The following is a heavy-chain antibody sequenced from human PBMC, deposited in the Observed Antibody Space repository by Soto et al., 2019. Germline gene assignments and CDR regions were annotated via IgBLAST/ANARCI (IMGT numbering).Heavy chain of an antibody. Sequence: QIQLVQSGAEVKKPGASVKVSCKASGYTFSTYGLSWVRQAPGQGLEWMGWIDTDTGNTKSAQQFQDRVTMTTDTSTSTAYMELRSRRSDDTALYYCTRDPGIAAPGRGLGDYWGQGTLVTVSS. V-gene: IGHV1-18*01. CDR2: IDTDTGNT. J-gene: IGHJ4*02. CDR1: GYTFSTYG. D-gene: IGHD6-25*01. CDR3: TRDPGIAAPGRGLGDY.